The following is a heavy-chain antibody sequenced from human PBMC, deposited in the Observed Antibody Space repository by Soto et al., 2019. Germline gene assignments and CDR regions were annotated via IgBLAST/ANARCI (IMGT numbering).Heavy chain of an antibody. V-gene: IGHV5-51*01. CDR2: IYPGDSDT. CDR1: GYRFTRYW. J-gene: IGHJ3*02. CDR3: ARPKDIVVVVAATSAAFDI. D-gene: IGHD2-15*01. Sequence: PGESLKISCTVSGYRFTRYWIGWVRQMPGKGLEWMGIIYPGDSDTRYSPSFQGQVTISADKSISTAYLQWSSLKASDTAMYYCARPKDIVVVVAATSAAFDIWGQGTMVTVSS.